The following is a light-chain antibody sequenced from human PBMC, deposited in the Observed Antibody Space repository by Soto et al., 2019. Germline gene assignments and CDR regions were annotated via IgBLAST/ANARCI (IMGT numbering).Light chain of an antibody. CDR3: QQSYSRVT. J-gene: IGKJ1*01. Sequence: DIQITQSPSSLSASVGDIVTITFRASQSVSSKFSWYQKKPGKAPKLLIYGASRLQSGVPSRFSGSGSGTHFTLTINSLQPEDFATYYCQQSYSRVTFGLGTKVDIK. V-gene: IGKV1-39*01. CDR2: GAS. CDR1: QSVSSK.